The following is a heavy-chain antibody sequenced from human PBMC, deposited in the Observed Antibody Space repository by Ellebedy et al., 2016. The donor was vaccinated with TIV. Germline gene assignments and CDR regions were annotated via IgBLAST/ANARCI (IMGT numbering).Heavy chain of an antibody. CDR2: IYYSGST. Sequence: SETLSLTCTVSGGSISSYYWSWIRQPPGKGLEWIGYIYYSGSTNYNPSLKSRVTISVDTSKNQFSLKLSSVTAADTAVYYCAGVRDGSRPFDYWGQGTLVTVSS. CDR1: GGSISSYY. CDR3: AGVRDGSRPFDY. D-gene: IGHD6-13*01. V-gene: IGHV4-59*01. J-gene: IGHJ4*02.